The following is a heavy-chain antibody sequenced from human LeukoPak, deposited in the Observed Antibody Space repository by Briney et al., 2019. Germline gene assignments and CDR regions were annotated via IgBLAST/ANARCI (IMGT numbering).Heavy chain of an antibody. V-gene: IGHV3-33*01. CDR3: ARDDLVLRFLP. Sequence: GGSLRLSCAASGFTFSSYGMPWVRQAPGKGLEWVAVIWYDGSNKYYADSVKGRFTISRDNSKNTLYLQMNSLRAEDTAVYYCARDDLVLRFLPGGQGTLVTVSS. CDR1: GFTFSSYG. D-gene: IGHD3-3*01. CDR2: IWYDGSNK. J-gene: IGHJ4*02.